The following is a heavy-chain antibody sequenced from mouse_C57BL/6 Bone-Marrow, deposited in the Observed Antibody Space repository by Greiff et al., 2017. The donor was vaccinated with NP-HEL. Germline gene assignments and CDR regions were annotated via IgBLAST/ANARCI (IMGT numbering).Heavy chain of an antibody. Sequence: VQPKQSGPVLVKPGASVKMSCKASGYTFTDYYMNWVKQSHGKSLEWIGVINPYNGGTSYNQKFKGKATLTVDKSSSTAYMELNSLTSEDSAVYYCARGGQLRFYYAMDYWGQGTSVTVSS. CDR2: INPYNGGT. V-gene: IGHV1-19*01. J-gene: IGHJ4*01. CDR3: ARGGQLRFYYAMDY. D-gene: IGHD3-2*02. CDR1: GYTFTDYY.